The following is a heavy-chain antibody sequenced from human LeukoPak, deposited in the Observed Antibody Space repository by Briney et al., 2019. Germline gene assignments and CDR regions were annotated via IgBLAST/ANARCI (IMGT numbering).Heavy chain of an antibody. V-gene: IGHV1-69*13. J-gene: IGHJ6*02. CDR2: IIPIFGTA. Sequence: GASVKVSCKASGGTFISYAISWVRQAPGQGLEWMGGIIPIFGTANYAQKFQGRVTITADESTSTAYMELSSLRSEDTAVYYCAAIPMDYYYYYGMDVWGQGTTVTVSS. CDR3: AAIPMDYYYYYGMDV. D-gene: IGHD3-10*01. CDR1: GGTFISYA.